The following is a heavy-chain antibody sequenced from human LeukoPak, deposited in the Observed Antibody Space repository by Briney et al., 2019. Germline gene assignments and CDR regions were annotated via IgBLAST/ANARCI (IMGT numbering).Heavy chain of an antibody. CDR3: ARGQEQLVLYYYYYMDV. CDR2: MNPNSGNT. J-gene: IGHJ6*03. V-gene: IGHV1-8*01. CDR1: GYTFTSYD. D-gene: IGHD6-6*01. Sequence: ASVKDSCKGSGYTFTSYDINGVRQAAGQGLEWMGWMNPNSGNTGYAQKFQGRVTMTRNTSISTAYMELSSLRSEDTAVYYCARGQEQLVLYYYYYMDVWGKGTTVTVSS.